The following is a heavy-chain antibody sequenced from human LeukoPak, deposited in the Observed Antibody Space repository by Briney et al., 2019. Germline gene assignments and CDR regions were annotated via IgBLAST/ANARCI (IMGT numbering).Heavy chain of an antibody. Sequence: SETLSLTCAVYGGSFSGYYWSWIRKPPGKGLEWIGEINHSGSTNYNPSLKSRVTISVATSKNQFSLKLSFVTAADTAVYYCARVYYDSSGYPYYFDYWGHGTLVTVSS. CDR3: ARVYYDSSGYPYYFDY. CDR2: INHSGST. D-gene: IGHD3-22*01. J-gene: IGHJ4*01. CDR1: GGSFSGYY. V-gene: IGHV4-34*01.